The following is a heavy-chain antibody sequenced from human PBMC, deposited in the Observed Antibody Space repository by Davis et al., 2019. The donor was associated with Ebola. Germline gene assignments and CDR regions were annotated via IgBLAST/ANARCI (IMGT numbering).Heavy chain of an antibody. D-gene: IGHD3-3*01. J-gene: IGHJ1*01. CDR1: GGSISSSSYY. Sequence: PSETLSLTCTVSGGSISSSSYYWGWIRQPPGKGLEWIGSIYYSGSTYYNPSLKSRVTISVDTSKNQFSLKLSSVTAADTAVYYCASCITIFGVGPGYFQHWGQGTLVTVSS. CDR2: IYYSGST. CDR3: ASCITIFGVGPGYFQH. V-gene: IGHV4-39*07.